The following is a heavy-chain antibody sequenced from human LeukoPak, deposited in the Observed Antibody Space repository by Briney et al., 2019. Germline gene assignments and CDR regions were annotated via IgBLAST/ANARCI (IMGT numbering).Heavy chain of an antibody. CDR2: IVVGSGNT. D-gene: IGHD4-17*01. CDR1: GFTFTSSA. J-gene: IGHJ6*02. V-gene: IGHV1-58*02. CDR3: AADLSNPTSGDYYYYCGMDV. Sequence: GTSVKVSCKASGFTFTSSAMQWVRQARGQRLEWIGWIVVGSGNTNYAQKFQERVTITRDMSTSTAYMELSSLRSEDTAVYYCAADLSNPTSGDYYYYCGMDVWGQGTTVTVSS.